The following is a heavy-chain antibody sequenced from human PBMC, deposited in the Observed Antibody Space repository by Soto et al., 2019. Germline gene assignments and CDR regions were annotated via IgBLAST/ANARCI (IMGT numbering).Heavy chain of an antibody. J-gene: IGHJ4*02. CDR1: GGTFSSYS. Sequence: QVQLVQSGAEVKKPGSSVKVSCKSSGGTFSSYSINLVRQAPVQGLEWMGEIIPIFGTANHAQKFQGRVTITADESTSTAYLELRSLGSEETAVYFCLRDCGRVSGGMDYWGQGTMVSASS. D-gene: IGHD1-26*01. CDR3: LRDCGRVSGGMDY. V-gene: IGHV1-69*01. CDR2: IIPIFGTA.